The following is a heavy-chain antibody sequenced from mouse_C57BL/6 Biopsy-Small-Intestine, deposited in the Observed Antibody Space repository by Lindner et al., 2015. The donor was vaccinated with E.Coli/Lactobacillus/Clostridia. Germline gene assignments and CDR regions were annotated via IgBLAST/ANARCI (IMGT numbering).Heavy chain of an antibody. Sequence: SVKVSCKASGYIFRNYYIHWVRQAPGQGLELIGIINPYDRATTYAQKFQGRVTMTGDTSTSTVHMELSSLRSDDTATYYCARQDGSGSFDPWGQGTLVTVSS. J-gene: IGHJ4*01. CDR3: ARQDGSGSFDP. CDR1: GYIFRNYY. CDR2: INPYDRAT. D-gene: IGHD2-3*01. V-gene: IGHV1-59*01.